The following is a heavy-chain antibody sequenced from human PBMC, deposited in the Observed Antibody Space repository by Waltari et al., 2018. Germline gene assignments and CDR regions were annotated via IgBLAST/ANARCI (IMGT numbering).Heavy chain of an antibody. D-gene: IGHD3-10*01. V-gene: IGHV1-8*03. CDR3: SRMVQGETDAFDI. CDR1: GYTFTSYD. J-gene: IGHJ3*02. CDR2: MNPNSGNT. Sequence: QVQLVQSGAEVMKPGASVKVYCKASGYTFTSYDIYWVRQATGQGLEWMGWMNPNSGNTGYAQKFQGRVTITRNTSISTAYMELSSLRSEDTAVYYCSRMVQGETDAFDIWGQGTMVTVSS.